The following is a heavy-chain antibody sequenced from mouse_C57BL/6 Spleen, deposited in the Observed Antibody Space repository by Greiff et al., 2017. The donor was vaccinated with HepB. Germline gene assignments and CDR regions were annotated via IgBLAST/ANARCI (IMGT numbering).Heavy chain of an antibody. Sequence: VQGVESGAELVKPGASVKISCKASGYAFSSYWMNWVKQRPGKGLEWIGQIYPGDGDTNYNGKFKGKATLTADKSSSTAYMQLSSLTSEDSAVYFCAREDWAPFDYWGQGTTLTVSS. J-gene: IGHJ2*01. CDR3: AREDWAPFDY. V-gene: IGHV1-80*01. CDR1: GYAFSSYW. CDR2: IYPGDGDT. D-gene: IGHD4-1*01.